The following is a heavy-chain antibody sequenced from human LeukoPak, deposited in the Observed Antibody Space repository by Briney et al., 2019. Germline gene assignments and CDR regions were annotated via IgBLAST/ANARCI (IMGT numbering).Heavy chain of an antibody. CDR3: ARRYYGDFGIGYYFDY. J-gene: IGHJ4*02. D-gene: IGHD4-17*01. V-gene: IGHV4-39*01. Sequence: SETLSLTCTVSGGSISSSSYYWGWIRQPPGKGLEWIGSIYYSGSTYDNPSLKSRLTISVDTSKNQFSLKLSSVTAADTAVYYCARRYYGDFGIGYYFDYWGQGTLVTVSS. CDR1: GGSISSSSYY. CDR2: IYYSGST.